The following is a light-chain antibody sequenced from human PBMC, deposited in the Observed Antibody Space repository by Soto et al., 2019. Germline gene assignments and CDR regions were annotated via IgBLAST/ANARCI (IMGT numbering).Light chain of an antibody. CDR3: LQTDCLPYT. CDR2: FAS. V-gene: IGKV1-39*01. CDR1: QSISSY. J-gene: IGKJ2*01. Sequence: DIQMAQSPSSLSASAGDRVTLTCRASQSISSYLNWYQLKPGRPPKLLIYFASSLQAGVPSRFSGAGSETDITLTITDHPDEYVTYYFWLQTDCLPYTFGQGTML.